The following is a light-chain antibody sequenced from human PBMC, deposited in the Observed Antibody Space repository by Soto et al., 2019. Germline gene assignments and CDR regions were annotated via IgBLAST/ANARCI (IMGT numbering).Light chain of an antibody. CDR2: GTN. CDR1: RSNIGAGYD. J-gene: IGLJ3*02. V-gene: IGLV1-40*01. Sequence: QSVLTQPPSVSGAPGQSVTISCTGSRSNIGAGYDVPWYQQHPGTAPKLLIYGTNNRPSGVPDRFSGSKSGMSASLATTGLQAADEANYYCQSYDNSLSGSRVFGGGTKVTVL. CDR3: QSYDNSLSGSRV.